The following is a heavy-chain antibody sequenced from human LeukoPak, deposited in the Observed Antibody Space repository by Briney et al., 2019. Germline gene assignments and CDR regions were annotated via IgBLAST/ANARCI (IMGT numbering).Heavy chain of an antibody. V-gene: IGHV4-34*01. D-gene: IGHD3-9*01. CDR1: GGSFSGYY. CDR3: ATGSLYDILTGSNWFDP. J-gene: IGHJ5*02. CDR2: INHSGST. Sequence: SETLSLTCAVCGGSFSGYYWSWIRQPPGKGLEWIGEINHSGSTNYNPSLKSRVTISVDTSKNQFSLKLSSVTAADTAVYYCATGSLYDILTGSNWFDPWGQGTLVTVSS.